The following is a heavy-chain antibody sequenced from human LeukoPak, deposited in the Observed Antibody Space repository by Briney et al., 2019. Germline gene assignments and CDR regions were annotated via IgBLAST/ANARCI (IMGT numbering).Heavy chain of an antibody. V-gene: IGHV3-23*01. J-gene: IGHJ4*02. CDR3: AGDYFLDY. Sequence: GGSLRLSCAASGFTFSSYAMTWVRQAPGKGLEWVSTIRDSGARTNYADSAKGRFTISRDNSMNTLYLQLNSLRADDTAVYYCAGDYFLDYWGQGTLVTVSS. CDR1: GFTFSSYA. CDR2: IRDSGART. D-gene: IGHD4-17*01.